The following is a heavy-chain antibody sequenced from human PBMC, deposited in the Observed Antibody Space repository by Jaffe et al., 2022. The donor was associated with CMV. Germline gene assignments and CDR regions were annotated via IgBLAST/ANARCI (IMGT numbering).Heavy chain of an antibody. J-gene: IGHJ3*02. CDR2: ISSSSSYT. CDR1: GFTFSDYY. CDR3: ARVNSSGWPDAFDI. V-gene: IGHV3-11*06. Sequence: QVQLVESGGGLVKPGGSLRLSCAASGFTFSDYYMSWIRQAPGKGLEWVSYISSSSSYTNYADSVKGRFTISRDNAKNSLYLQMNSLRAEDTAVYYCARVNSSGWPDAFDIWGQGTMVTVSS. D-gene: IGHD6-19*01.